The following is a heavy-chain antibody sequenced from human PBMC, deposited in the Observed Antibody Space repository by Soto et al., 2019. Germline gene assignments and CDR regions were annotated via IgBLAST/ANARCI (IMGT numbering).Heavy chain of an antibody. CDR2: IFYSGTT. J-gene: IGHJ5*02. Sequence: QLQLQESGPGLVKPSQTLSLTCTVSGGSISSGGYYCSWIRPHPGKVLEGIVYIFYSGTTYYNPSLKSRVTIAVDTSKNPFSLKLISGTAADTALDYCSRICDPWGQGNLGTVSS. CDR3: SRICDP. CDR1: GGSISSGGYY. V-gene: IGHV4-31*03.